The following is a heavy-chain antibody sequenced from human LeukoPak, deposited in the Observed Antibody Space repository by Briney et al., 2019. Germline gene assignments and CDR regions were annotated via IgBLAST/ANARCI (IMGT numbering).Heavy chain of an antibody. V-gene: IGHV1-18*01. D-gene: IGHD3-22*01. CDR2: ISAYNGNT. Sequence: ASVKVSCKASGGTFSSYAISWVRQAPEQGLEWMGWISAYNGNTNYAQKLQGRVTMTTDTSTSTAYMELRSLRSDDTAVYYCARDLKSYYDSSGYSAFDIWGQGTMVTVSS. CDR3: ARDLKSYYDSSGYSAFDI. CDR1: GGTFSSYA. J-gene: IGHJ3*02.